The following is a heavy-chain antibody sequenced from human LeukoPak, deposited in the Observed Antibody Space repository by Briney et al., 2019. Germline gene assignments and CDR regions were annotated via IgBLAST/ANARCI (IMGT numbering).Heavy chain of an antibody. CDR1: GFTFSNYW. D-gene: IGHD6-13*01. V-gene: IGHV3-23*01. CDR3: AKTGGIAAAH. J-gene: IGHJ4*02. CDR2: ISGSGGST. Sequence: PGGSLRLSCAASGFTFSNYWMHWVRQAPGKGLEWVSAISGSGGSTYYADSVKGRFTISRDNSKNTLYLQMNSLRAEDTALYYCAKTGGIAAAHWGQGTLVTVSS.